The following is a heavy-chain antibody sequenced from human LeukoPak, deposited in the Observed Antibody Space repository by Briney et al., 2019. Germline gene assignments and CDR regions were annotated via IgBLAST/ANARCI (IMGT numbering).Heavy chain of an antibody. CDR1: GGSVSSYY. J-gene: IGHJ4*02. CDR3: ARHILAGNFPDYFDS. V-gene: IGHV4-59*08. CDR2: ST. Sequence: SETLSLICTVSGGSVSSYYWSWIRQPPGKGLEWIGYSTRHNPSLKRRVTISEDTSKNEFSLNLTSVTAADTAVYYCARHILAGNFPDYFDSWGQGTLVTVSS. D-gene: IGHD3-9*01.